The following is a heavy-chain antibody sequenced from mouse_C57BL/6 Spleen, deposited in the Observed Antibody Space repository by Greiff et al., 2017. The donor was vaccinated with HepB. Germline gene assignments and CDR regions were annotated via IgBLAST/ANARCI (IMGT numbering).Heavy chain of an antibody. CDR2: IDPEDGDT. D-gene: IGHD2-3*01. Sequence: VQLQQSGAELVRPGASVKLSCTASGFNIKDYYMHWVKQRPEQGLEWIGRIDPEDGDTEYDPKFQGKATMTADTSSNTAYLQLSSLTSEDTAVYYCTTSGWLLPYSMDYWGQGTSVTVSS. J-gene: IGHJ4*01. CDR3: TTSGWLLPYSMDY. CDR1: GFNIKDYY. V-gene: IGHV14-1*01.